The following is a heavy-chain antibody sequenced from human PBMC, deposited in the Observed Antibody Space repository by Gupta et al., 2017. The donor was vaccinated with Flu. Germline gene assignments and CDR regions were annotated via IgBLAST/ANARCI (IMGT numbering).Heavy chain of an antibody. V-gene: IGHV3-74*01. Sequence: EVQLVESGGGLVQPGGSLRLSCAASGFTFSSYWMHWVRHAPGKGLVWVSRINSDGSSTSYADSVKGRFTISRDNAKNTLYLQMNSLRAEDTAVYYCARGVGGDGYSFLYYYYGMDVWGQGTTVTVSS. CDR3: ARGVGGDGYSFLYYYYGMDV. CDR1: GFTFSSYW. J-gene: IGHJ6*02. CDR2: INSDGSST. D-gene: IGHD5-18*01.